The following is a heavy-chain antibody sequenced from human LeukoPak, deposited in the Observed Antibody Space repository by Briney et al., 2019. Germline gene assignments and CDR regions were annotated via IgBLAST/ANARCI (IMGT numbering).Heavy chain of an antibody. Sequence: PGGSLRLSCAASGFTFSSSTMTWVRQSPGKGLEWVSSISSSSTYIYYADSVKGRFTISRDNSKNTLYLQMNSLRAEDTAVYYCAKGRFYYGSGSYRVYWGQGTLVTVSS. CDR2: ISSSSTYI. CDR3: AKGRFYYGSGSYRVY. CDR1: GFTFSSST. D-gene: IGHD3-10*01. J-gene: IGHJ4*02. V-gene: IGHV3-21*04.